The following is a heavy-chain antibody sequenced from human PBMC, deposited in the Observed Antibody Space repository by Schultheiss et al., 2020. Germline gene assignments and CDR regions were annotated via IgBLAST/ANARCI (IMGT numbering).Heavy chain of an antibody. V-gene: IGHV3-23*01. CDR2: ISGSGGTT. Sequence: GGSLRLSSTGSRFTLGDYPMSWFRQAPGKGLEWVSVISGSGGTTYYADSVKGRFTISRDNSKNTLYLQMNSLRAEDTAVYYCARVLWRYCSSTSCYLGDWFDPWGQGTLVTVSS. CDR1: RFTLGDYP. CDR3: ARVLWRYCSSTSCYLGDWFDP. D-gene: IGHD2-2*01. J-gene: IGHJ5*02.